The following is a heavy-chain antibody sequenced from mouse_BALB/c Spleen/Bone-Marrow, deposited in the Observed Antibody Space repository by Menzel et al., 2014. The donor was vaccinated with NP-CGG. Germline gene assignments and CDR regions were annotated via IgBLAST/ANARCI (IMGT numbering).Heavy chain of an antibody. CDR1: GFTFSSYA. J-gene: IGHJ1*01. D-gene: IGHD1-1*01. CDR2: ISSGGST. Sequence: EVMLVESGGGLVKPGVSLKLSCAASGFTFSSYAMSWVRQTPEKRLEWVASISSGGSTYYPDSVKGRFTISRDNARNILYLQMSSLRSEDAAMYYCARGDYYGSSFYWYFDVWGAGTTVTVSS. CDR3: ARGDYYGSSFYWYFDV. V-gene: IGHV5-6-5*01.